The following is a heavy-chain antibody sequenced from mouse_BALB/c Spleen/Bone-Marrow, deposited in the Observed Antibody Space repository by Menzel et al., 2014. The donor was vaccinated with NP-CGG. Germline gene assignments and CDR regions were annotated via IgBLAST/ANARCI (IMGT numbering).Heavy chain of an antibody. J-gene: IGHJ4*01. CDR3: ARSGSSGYHYYAMDY. D-gene: IGHD3-1*01. V-gene: IGHV3-8*02. CDR1: GDSITSGY. Sequence: EVKLMESGPSLVKPSQTLSLTCSVTGDSITSGYWNWIRKFPGNKLEYMGYISYSGSTYYNPSLKSRISITRDTSKNLYYLQLNSVTTKDTATYYCARSGSSGYHYYAMDYWGQGISVTVSS. CDR2: ISYSGST.